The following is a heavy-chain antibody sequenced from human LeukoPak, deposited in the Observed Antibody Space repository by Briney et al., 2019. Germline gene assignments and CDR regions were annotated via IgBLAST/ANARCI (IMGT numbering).Heavy chain of an antibody. CDR2: IYSGGST. J-gene: IGHJ4*02. CDR1: GFTVSSNY. V-gene: IGHV3-66*01. CDR3: ASLYYGGNNFDY. D-gene: IGHD4-23*01. Sequence: GGSLRLSCAASGFTVSSNYMSWVRQAPGKGLEWVSVIYSGGSTHYADSVKGRFTISRDNSKNTLYLQMNRLRAEDTAVYYCASLYYGGNNFDYWGQGTLVTVSS.